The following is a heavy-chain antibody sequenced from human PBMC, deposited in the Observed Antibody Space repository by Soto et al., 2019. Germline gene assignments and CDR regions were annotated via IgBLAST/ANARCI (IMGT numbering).Heavy chain of an antibody. Sequence: TSETLFLTCTVSAASFSKYYWSWIRQPPGKGLEWIGYIYFNGNTNYNPSLKRRVTISIDTSKKQISLNLTSVTDADTAVYYCASVTFGGVVLAHWGQGTLVTVSS. CDR1: AASFSKYY. J-gene: IGHJ4*02. V-gene: IGHV4-59*01. D-gene: IGHD3-16*01. CDR2: IYFNGNT. CDR3: ASVTFGGVVLAH.